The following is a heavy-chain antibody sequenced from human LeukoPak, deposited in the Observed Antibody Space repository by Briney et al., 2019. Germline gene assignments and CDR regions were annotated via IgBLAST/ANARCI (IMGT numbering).Heavy chain of an antibody. CDR2: ISSSSSYI. Sequence: PGGSLRLSCAASGFTFSSYSMNWVRRAPGKGLEWVSSISSSSSYIYYADSVKGRFTISRDNAKNSLYLQMNSLRAEDTAVYYCASALAAAGEFDYWGQGTLVTVSS. V-gene: IGHV3-21*01. J-gene: IGHJ4*02. CDR3: ASALAAAGEFDY. CDR1: GFTFSSYS. D-gene: IGHD6-13*01.